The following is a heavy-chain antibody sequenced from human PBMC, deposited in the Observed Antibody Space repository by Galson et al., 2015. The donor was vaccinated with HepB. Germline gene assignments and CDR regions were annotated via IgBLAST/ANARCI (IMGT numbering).Heavy chain of an antibody. Sequence: SLRLSCAASGFTFSSYAMHWVRQAPGKGLEWVAVISYDGSNKYYADSVKGRFTISRDNSKNTLYLQMNSLRAEDTAVYYCARDAPGCSSTSCYTGYFQHWGQGTLVTVSS. D-gene: IGHD2-2*02. J-gene: IGHJ1*01. CDR2: ISYDGSNK. CDR1: GFTFSSYA. V-gene: IGHV3-30-3*01. CDR3: ARDAPGCSSTSCYTGYFQH.